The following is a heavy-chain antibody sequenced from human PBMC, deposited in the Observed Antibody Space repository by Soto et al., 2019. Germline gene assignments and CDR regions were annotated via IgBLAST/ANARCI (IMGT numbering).Heavy chain of an antibody. CDR2: INPSGGST. CDR1: GYTFTSYY. CDR3: ARVAGVVVAATRRGYLQH. J-gene: IGHJ1*01. Sequence: WASVKVSCKASGYTFTSYYMHWVRQAPGQGLEWMGIINPSGGSTSYAQKFQGRVTMTRDTSTSTVYMELSSLRSEDTAVYYCARVAGVVVAATRRGYLQHWGQGTLVTVSS. D-gene: IGHD2-15*01. V-gene: IGHV1-46*01.